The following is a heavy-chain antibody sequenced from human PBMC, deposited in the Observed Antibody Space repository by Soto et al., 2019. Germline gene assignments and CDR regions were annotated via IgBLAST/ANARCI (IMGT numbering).Heavy chain of an antibody. Sequence: QLQLQESGPGLVKPSETLSLTCSVSGGSIDSSNFYWGWIRQPPGEGLEWIGSTYYRANTYYNSSLKSRATISVDTSKNQFSLKLNSVTAADTAVYYCARHGAWAPLDAWGQGTLVTVSS. D-gene: IGHD3-16*01. CDR3: ARHGAWAPLDA. J-gene: IGHJ5*02. V-gene: IGHV4-39*01. CDR1: GGSIDSSNFY. CDR2: TYYRANT.